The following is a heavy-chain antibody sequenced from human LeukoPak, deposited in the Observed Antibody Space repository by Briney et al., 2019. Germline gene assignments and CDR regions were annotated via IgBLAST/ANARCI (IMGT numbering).Heavy chain of an antibody. D-gene: IGHD3-3*01. J-gene: IGHJ5*02. Sequence: SETLSLTCTVSGYSISSGYYWGWIRQPPGKGLEWIGSIYHSGSTYYNPSLKSRVTISVDTSKNQFSLKLSSVTAADTAVYYCARGSLYQGSYYDFWSGPMGGNWFDPWGQGTLVTVSS. CDR2: IYHSGST. CDR1: GYSISSGYY. V-gene: IGHV4-38-2*02. CDR3: ARGSLYQGSYYDFWSGPMGGNWFDP.